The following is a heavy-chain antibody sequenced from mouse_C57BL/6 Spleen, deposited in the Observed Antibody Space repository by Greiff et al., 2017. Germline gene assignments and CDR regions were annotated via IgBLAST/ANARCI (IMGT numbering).Heavy chain of an antibody. CDR3: ASPLFYYSNWFAY. Sequence: EVKLMESGPELVKPGASVKISCKASGYSFTDYNMNWVKQSNGKSLEWIGVINPNYGTTSYNQKFKGKATLTVDQSSSTAYMQLNSLTSEDSAVYYCASPLFYYSNWFAYWGQGTLVTVSA. J-gene: IGHJ3*01. V-gene: IGHV1-39*01. CDR2: INPNYGTT. CDR1: GYSFTDYN. D-gene: IGHD2-5*01.